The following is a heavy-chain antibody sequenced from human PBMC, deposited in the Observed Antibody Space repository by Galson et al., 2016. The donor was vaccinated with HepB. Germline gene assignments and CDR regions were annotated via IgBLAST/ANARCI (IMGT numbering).Heavy chain of an antibody. D-gene: IGHD5-24*01. Sequence: ETLSLTCNVPPNYSWGWIRQPPGKGHEWIGSINFRGETFYNPSLASRVTIYVDRSKNELSLRLTSVTAADTAVYYCARHRTGEAYNPSDSWGQGTLVTVAS. CDR2: INFRGET. J-gene: IGHJ4*02. CDR3: ARHRTGEAYNPSDS. CDR1: PNYS. V-gene: IGHV4-39*01.